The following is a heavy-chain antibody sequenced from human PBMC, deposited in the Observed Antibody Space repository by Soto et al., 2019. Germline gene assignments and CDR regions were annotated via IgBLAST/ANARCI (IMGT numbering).Heavy chain of an antibody. J-gene: IGHJ6*02. CDR2: IYYSGST. V-gene: IGHV4-59*01. Sequence: PSEALAVTCTVHVGSISMYYWIWIRQPPGKGLDWIGYIYYSGSTNYNPSLKSRVTISVDTSKNQFSLKLSSVTAADTAVYYCARVAVAGIPPSEFYGMDVWGQGTTVTVSS. CDR3: ARVAVAGIPPSEFYGMDV. D-gene: IGHD6-19*01. CDR1: VGSISMYY.